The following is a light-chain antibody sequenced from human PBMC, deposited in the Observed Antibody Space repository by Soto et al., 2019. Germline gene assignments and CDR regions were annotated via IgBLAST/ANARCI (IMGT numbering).Light chain of an antibody. CDR1: SSNIGAGHA. CDR3: QSYDPTLRTSL. J-gene: IGLJ2*01. Sequence: QSVLTQPPSVSGAPGQRVTISCTGSSSNIGAGHAVHWYQQIPGTDPKLLILSNNNRPSGVPDRFSGSKSGTSASLAIAGLQADDEADYYCQSYDPTLRTSLFGGGTKLTVL. CDR2: SNN. V-gene: IGLV1-40*01.